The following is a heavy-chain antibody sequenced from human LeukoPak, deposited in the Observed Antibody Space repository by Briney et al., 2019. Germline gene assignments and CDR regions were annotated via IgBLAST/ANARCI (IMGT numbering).Heavy chain of an antibody. D-gene: IGHD3-22*01. J-gene: IGHJ4*02. CDR2: IYTSGST. CDR3: ARGRESSGYHHFDY. Sequence: SETLSLTCTVSGGSISSYYWSWIRQPAGKGLEWIGRIYTSGSTNYNPSLKSRVTMSVDTSKNQFSLKLSSVTAADTAVYYCARGRESSGYHHFDYWGQGTLVTVSS. CDR1: GGSISSYY. V-gene: IGHV4-4*07.